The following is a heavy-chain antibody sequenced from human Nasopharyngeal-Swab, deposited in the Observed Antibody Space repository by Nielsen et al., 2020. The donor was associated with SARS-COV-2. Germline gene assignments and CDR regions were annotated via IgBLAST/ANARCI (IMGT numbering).Heavy chain of an antibody. CDR2: ISGSGDTT. V-gene: IGHV3-23*01. CDR1: AFTFTNYA. J-gene: IGHJ6*02. Sequence: GGSLRLSCAASAFTFTNYAMNWVRQAPGKGLEWVSIISGSGDTTYYADSVKDRFTISRDNSKNTLYLQTNSLRVEDTAVYYCAKAPYLRGLDVWGQGTTVTVSS. D-gene: IGHD2-21*01. CDR3: AKAPYLRGLDV.